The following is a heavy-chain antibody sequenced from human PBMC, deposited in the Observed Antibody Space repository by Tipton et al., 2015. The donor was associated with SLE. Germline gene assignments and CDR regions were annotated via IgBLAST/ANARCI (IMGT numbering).Heavy chain of an antibody. V-gene: IGHV4-39*07. D-gene: IGHD6-25*01. CDR1: GGSISSSSYY. CDR2: IYYSGST. CDR3: ASPGSSAPGPYFQH. Sequence: TLSLTCTVSGGSISSSSYYWGWIRQPPGKGLEWIGSIYYSGSTYYNSSLKSRVTISVDTSKNQFSLKLSSVTAADTAVYYCASPGSSAPGPYFQHWGQGTLVTVSS. J-gene: IGHJ1*01.